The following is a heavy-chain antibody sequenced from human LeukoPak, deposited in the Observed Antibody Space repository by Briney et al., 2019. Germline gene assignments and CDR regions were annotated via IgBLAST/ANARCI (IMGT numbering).Heavy chain of an antibody. CDR2: IHYSGST. Sequence: PSETLSLTCTVSGGSMSGYYWSWIRQPPGKGLDWIGYIHYSGSTNYHPSLKSRVTLSVDTSKKQFSLKAMSVTEADTAVYYCARGLLVGNSGYYFDSWGRGTLVTVSA. D-gene: IGHD5-12*01. CDR1: GGSMSGYY. V-gene: IGHV4-59*01. J-gene: IGHJ4*02. CDR3: ARGLLVGNSGYYFDS.